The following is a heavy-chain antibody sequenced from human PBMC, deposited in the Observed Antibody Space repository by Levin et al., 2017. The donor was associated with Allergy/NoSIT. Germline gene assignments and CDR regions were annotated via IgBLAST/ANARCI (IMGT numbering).Heavy chain of an antibody. J-gene: IGHJ5*02. CDR3: TRDIAARHWFDP. Sequence: GGSLRLSCTASGFTFGDYAMSWFRQAPGKGLEWVAFLRSIRHGGTSEYAASVKGRFIISRDDTKSIAYLQMNSLETEDTAMYYCTRDIAARHWFDPWGQGTQVTVSS. V-gene: IGHV3-49*03. D-gene: IGHD6-6*01. CDR2: LRSIRHGGTS. CDR1: GFTFGDYA.